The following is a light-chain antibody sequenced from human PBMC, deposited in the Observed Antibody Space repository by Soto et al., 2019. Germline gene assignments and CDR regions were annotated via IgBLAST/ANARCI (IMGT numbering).Light chain of an antibody. CDR2: GNS. J-gene: IGLJ3*02. CDR1: SSNIGAGYD. Sequence: QPVLTQPPSVSGAPGQRVTISCTGSSSNIGAGYDVHWYQQLPGTAPKLLIYGNSNRPSGVPDRFSGSKSGTSASLAITGLQAEDEADYYCQSYDSSLSGSQVFGGGTTLTVL. V-gene: IGLV1-40*01. CDR3: QSYDSSLSGSQV.